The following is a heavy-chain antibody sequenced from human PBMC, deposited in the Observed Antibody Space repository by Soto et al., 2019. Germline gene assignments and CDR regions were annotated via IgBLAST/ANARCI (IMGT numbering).Heavy chain of an antibody. CDR3: AHSLYDYVWGTIWFDP. J-gene: IGHJ5*02. V-gene: IGHV2-5*02. Sequence: QITLKESGPTLVKPTQTLTLTCTFSGFSLSTSGVGVGWIRQPPGKALEWLALIYWDDDKRYSPSLKSRLTITKDTSKNQVVLTMTNMDPVDTATYYCAHSLYDYVWGTIWFDPWGQGTLVTVSS. D-gene: IGHD3-16*01. CDR1: GFSLSTSGVG. CDR2: IYWDDDK.